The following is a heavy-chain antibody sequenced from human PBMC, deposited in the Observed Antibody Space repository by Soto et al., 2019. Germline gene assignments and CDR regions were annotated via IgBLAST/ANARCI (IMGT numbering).Heavy chain of an antibody. CDR1: GYTFTSYY. Sequence: ASVKVSCKASGYTFTSYYMHWVRQAPGQGLEWMGIINPSGGSTSYAQKFQGRVTMTRDTSTSTVYMELSSLRSEDTAVYYCARGGPFYGGNSKVVLSGANNWFDPWGQGTLVTVSS. V-gene: IGHV1-46*01. CDR3: ARGGPFYGGNSKVVLSGANNWFDP. CDR2: INPSGGST. D-gene: IGHD4-17*01. J-gene: IGHJ5*02.